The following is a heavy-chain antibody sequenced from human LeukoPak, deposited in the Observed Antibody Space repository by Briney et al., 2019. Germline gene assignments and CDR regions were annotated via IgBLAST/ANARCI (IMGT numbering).Heavy chain of an antibody. Sequence: GASVKVSFKASGYTFTNYGITWVRQAPGQGLEWMGWISAHNGNTNYAQNFQGRVTLTTDTSTSTAYMELRSLRSDDTAVYYCARESSGFDFGANDYWGQGTLVTVSS. CDR2: ISAHNGNT. V-gene: IGHV1-18*01. J-gene: IGHJ4*02. CDR3: ARESSGFDFGANDY. D-gene: IGHD5-12*01. CDR1: GYTFTNYG.